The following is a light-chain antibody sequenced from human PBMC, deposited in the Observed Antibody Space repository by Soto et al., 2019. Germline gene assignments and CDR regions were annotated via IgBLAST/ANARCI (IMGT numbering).Light chain of an antibody. Sequence: QSVLTQPASVSAAPGQKVTISCSGSSSNIGNNYVSWYQQLPGTAPKLLIYDNNKRPSGIPDRFSGSKSGTSATLGISGLRTGDEADYYCGSWDTSLSAMVFGGGTKVTVL. CDR2: DNN. J-gene: IGLJ2*01. CDR3: GSWDTSLSAMV. CDR1: SSNIGNNY. V-gene: IGLV1-51*01.